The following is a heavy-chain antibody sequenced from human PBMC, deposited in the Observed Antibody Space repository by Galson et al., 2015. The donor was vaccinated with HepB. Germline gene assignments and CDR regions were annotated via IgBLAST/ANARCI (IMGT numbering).Heavy chain of an antibody. CDR3: ARVWWELLVGWYFDL. J-gene: IGHJ2*01. Sequence: SLRLSCAASGFTFSDYYMSWIRQAPGKGLEWVSYISSSSSYTNYADSVKGRFTISRDNAKNSLYLQMNSLRAEDTAVYYCARVWWELLVGWYFDLWGRGTLVTVSS. V-gene: IGHV3-11*06. CDR2: ISSSSSYT. D-gene: IGHD1-26*01. CDR1: GFTFSDYY.